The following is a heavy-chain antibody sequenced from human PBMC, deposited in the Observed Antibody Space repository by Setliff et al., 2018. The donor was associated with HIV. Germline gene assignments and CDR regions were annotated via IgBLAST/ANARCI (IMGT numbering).Heavy chain of an antibody. V-gene: IGHV4-38-2*01. CDR1: GYSISSGYY. Sequence: SETLSLTCAVSGYSISSGYYWSWIRQSPGTGLEWIGEVNRNGGTDYNPSLKSRVVVSVDRSKNQFSLKLISVTAADTAVYYCTRKKTGQFGAFNMWGRGTLVTVSS. J-gene: IGHJ3*02. CDR2: VNRNGGT. CDR3: TRKKTGQFGAFNM. D-gene: IGHD7-27*01.